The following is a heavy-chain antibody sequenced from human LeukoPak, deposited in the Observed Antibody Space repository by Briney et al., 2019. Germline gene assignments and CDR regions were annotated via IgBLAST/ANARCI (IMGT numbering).Heavy chain of an antibody. CDR1: GGSISSYY. CDR3: AGGASNHDIWSGYQHPFDY. D-gene: IGHD3-3*01. V-gene: IGHV4-4*07. CDR2: IYTSGGT. Sequence: SETLSLTCTVSGGSISSYYWRWFRQPAGKGLEWIGRIYTSGGTNYSPSLKSRVTMSVDTSKNQFSLKLSSVTAADTAVYYCAGGASNHDIWSGYQHPFDYWGQGTLVTVSS. J-gene: IGHJ4*02.